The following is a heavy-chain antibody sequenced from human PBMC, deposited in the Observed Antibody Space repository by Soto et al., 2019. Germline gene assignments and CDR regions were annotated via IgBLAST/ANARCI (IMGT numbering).Heavy chain of an antibody. D-gene: IGHD3-22*01. J-gene: IGHJ4*02. CDR3: ARWWVDYYDSSGYYFSPYYFDY. V-gene: IGHV4-39*07. Sequence: SETLSLTCTVSGGSITSTSYYWGWIRQPPGKGLEWVGSISYSGSTYYNPSLKSRVTISVDRSKNQFSLNLSSVTAADTAVYYCARWWVDYYDSSGYYFSPYYFDYWGQGTLVTVSS. CDR2: ISYSGST. CDR1: GGSITSTSYY.